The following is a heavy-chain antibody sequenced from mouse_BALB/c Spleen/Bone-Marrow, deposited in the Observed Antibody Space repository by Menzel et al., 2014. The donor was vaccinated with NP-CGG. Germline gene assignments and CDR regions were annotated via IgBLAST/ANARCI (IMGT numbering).Heavy chain of an antibody. CDR1: GFNIKDTY. CDR3: ARSTVRPEGFAY. CDR2: IDPANGNT. V-gene: IGHV14-3*02. J-gene: IGHJ3*01. D-gene: IGHD1-1*01. Sequence: DVHLVESGAELVKPGASVKLSCTASGFNIKDTYMHWVKQRPEQGLEWIGRIDPANGNTKYDPKFQGKAPITADTSSNTGYLQHSSLTSEDPAVYCCARSTVRPEGFAYWGLWTLVTGSA.